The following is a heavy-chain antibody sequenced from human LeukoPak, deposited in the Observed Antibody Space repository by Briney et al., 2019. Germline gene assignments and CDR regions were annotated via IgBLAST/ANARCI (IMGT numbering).Heavy chain of an antibody. J-gene: IGHJ4*02. CDR1: GFTFSDYR. V-gene: IGHV3-48*02. CDR2: ISSSSATT. Sequence: GGSLRLSCAASGFTFSDYRMNWVRQAPGRGLEWVSYISSSSATTYYADSVKGRFTISRDNAKNSLYLQMNSLRDEDTAVYYCGKYCSSSTCYPDYWGQGTLVTVSS. CDR3: GKYCSSSTCYPDY. D-gene: IGHD2-2*01.